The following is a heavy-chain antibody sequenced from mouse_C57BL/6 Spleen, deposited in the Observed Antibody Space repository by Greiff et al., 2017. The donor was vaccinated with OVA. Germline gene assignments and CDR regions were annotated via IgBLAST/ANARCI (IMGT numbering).Heavy chain of an antibody. Sequence: QVQLQQSGAELVKPGASVKISCKASGYAFSSYWMNWVKQRPGKGLEWIGQIYPGDGDTNYNGKFKGKATLTADKSSSTAYMQLSSLTSEDSAVYFCARSLITTVLEGAMDYWGQGTSVTVSS. V-gene: IGHV1-80*01. D-gene: IGHD1-1*01. CDR2: IYPGDGDT. CDR1: GYAFSSYW. J-gene: IGHJ4*01. CDR3: ARSLITTVLEGAMDY.